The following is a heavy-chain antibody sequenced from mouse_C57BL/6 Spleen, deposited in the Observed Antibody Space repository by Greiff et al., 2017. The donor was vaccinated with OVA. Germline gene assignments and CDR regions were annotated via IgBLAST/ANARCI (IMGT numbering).Heavy chain of an antibody. CDR1: GYTFTSYD. CDR3: ASDYYGSRGGYCDY. Sequence: VQLQQSGPELVKPGASVKLSCKASGYTFTSYDINWVKQRPGQGLEWIGWIYPRDGSTKYNEKFKGKATLTVDTSSSTAYMELHSLTSEDSAVYFCASDYYGSRGGYCDYWGQGTTLTVSS. D-gene: IGHD1-1*01. J-gene: IGHJ2*01. CDR2: IYPRDGST. V-gene: IGHV1-85*01.